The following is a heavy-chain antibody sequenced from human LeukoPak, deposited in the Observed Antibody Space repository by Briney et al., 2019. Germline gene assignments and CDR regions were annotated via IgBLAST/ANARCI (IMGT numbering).Heavy chain of an antibody. CDR1: GYTFTSYA. Sequence: GASVKVSCKASGYTFTSYAMHWVRQAPGQRLEWMGWINAGNGNTKYSQKFQGRVTITRDTSASTAYMELSSLRSEDTAVYYCARGDGLRRQQWLVSAAPGRFDPWGQGTLVTVSS. D-gene: IGHD6-19*01. V-gene: IGHV1-3*01. CDR3: ARGDGLRRQQWLVSAAPGRFDP. CDR2: INAGNGNT. J-gene: IGHJ5*02.